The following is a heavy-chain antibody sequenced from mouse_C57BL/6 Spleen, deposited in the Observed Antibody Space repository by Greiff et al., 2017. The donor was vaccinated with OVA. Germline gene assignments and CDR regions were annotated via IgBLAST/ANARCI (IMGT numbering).Heavy chain of an antibody. CDR3: ARGDSNYVIWYFEV. V-gene: IGHV1-50*01. CDR2: IDPSDSYT. CDR1: GYTFTSYW. J-gene: IGHJ1*03. Sequence: QVQLQQPGAELVKPGASVKLSCTASGYTFTSYWMQWVKQRPGQGLEWIGEIDPSDSYTNYNQKFKGKATLTVDTSSSTAYMQLSSLTSEDSAVYYCARGDSNYVIWYFEVWGTGTTVTVSS. D-gene: IGHD2-5*01.